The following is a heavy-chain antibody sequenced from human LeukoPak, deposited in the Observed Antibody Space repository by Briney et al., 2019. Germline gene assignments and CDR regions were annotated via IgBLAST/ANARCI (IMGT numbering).Heavy chain of an antibody. CDR1: GGSISSSSYY. CDR3: ARLQLPLRSAFDI. V-gene: IGHV4-39*01. D-gene: IGHD2-15*01. CDR2: IYYSGST. Sequence: SETLSLTCTVSGGSISSSSYYWGWIRQPPGKGLEWIGSIYYSGSTYYNPSLKSRVTISVDTSKNQFSLELSSVTAADTAVYYCARLQLPLRSAFDIWGQGTMVTVSS. J-gene: IGHJ3*02.